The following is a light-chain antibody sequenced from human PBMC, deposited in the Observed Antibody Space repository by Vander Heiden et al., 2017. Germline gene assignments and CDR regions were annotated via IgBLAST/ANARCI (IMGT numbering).Light chain of an antibody. V-gene: IGKV1-39*01. CDR1: QSINRY. Sequence: DPVSITCRASQSINRYLNWYQQKLGKAPKLLIYAASSLQSGVPSRFSGSGSGTEFSLTISSLQPEDFATYYCQQSYNAPRTFGQGTKVEIK. J-gene: IGKJ1*01. CDR3: QQSYNAPRT. CDR2: AAS.